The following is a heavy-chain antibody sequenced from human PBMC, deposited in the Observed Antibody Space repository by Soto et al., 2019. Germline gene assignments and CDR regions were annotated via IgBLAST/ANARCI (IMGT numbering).Heavy chain of an antibody. CDR1: GFTFSSYS. J-gene: IGHJ4*02. CDR2: ISDSGERT. CDR3: AKPTLISLINYYFDY. V-gene: IGHV3-23*01. Sequence: GGSPRLSFAASGFTFSSYSMSWVRQAPGKGLEWVSSISDSGERTYYADSVKGRFTISRDNSKNTLFLQMNSLRAEDTALYFCAKPTLISLINYYFDYWGQGTLVTVSS. D-gene: IGHD2-21*01.